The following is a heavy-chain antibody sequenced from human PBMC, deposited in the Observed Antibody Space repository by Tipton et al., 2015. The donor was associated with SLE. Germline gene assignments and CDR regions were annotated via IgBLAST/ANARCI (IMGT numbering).Heavy chain of an antibody. D-gene: IGHD6-19*01. V-gene: IGHV3-7*03. J-gene: IGHJ4*02. CDR2: IKQGGSEK. CDR3: AKGSQWLPL. Sequence: SLRLSCAASGFAFSSYWMTWVRQAPGKGLEWVANIKQGGSEKNYVGSVKGRFTISRDNAKNSLYLQMNSLRAEDTAVYYCAKGSQWLPLWGQGTLVTVSS. CDR1: GFAFSSYW.